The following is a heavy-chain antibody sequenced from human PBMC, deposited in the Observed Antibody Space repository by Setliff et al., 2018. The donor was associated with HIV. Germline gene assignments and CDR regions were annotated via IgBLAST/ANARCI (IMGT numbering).Heavy chain of an antibody. J-gene: IGHJ5*02. Sequence: ETLSLTCTVSGQFISDGYYWGWIRQPPGKGLEWIGSVYHSGKTYYNPSLKSRATMSADTSKNQISLMLRSMTAADTAVYYCAKHDFGEGSCFDPWGQGSLVTVSS. D-gene: IGHD3-16*01. CDR2: VYHSGKT. CDR1: GQFISDGYY. V-gene: IGHV4-38-2*02. CDR3: AKHDFGEGSCFDP.